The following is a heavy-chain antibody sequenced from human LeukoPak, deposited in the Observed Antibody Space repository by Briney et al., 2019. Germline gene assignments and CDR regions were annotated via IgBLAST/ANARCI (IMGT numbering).Heavy chain of an antibody. CDR2: ISGSGGST. D-gene: IGHD2-2*01. CDR3: AKSHCSSTSCAEGY. Sequence: GGSLRLSCAASGFTFSSYAMSWVRQAPGKGLEWVSAISGSGGSTYYADSVKGRFTISRDNSKNTLYLQMNSLRAEDTAVYYCAKSHCSSTSCAEGYWGQGTLVTVSS. CDR1: GFTFSSYA. V-gene: IGHV3-23*01. J-gene: IGHJ4*02.